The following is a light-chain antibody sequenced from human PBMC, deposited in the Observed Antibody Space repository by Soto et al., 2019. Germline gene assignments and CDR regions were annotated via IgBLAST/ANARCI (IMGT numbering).Light chain of an antibody. CDR1: QSVSNNY. Sequence: EVVLTQSPGTLSLSPGERATLACRASQSVSNNYFAWYQQKPGQAPRLLIFGSSDRATGIPDRFSGSESATDFTLTISRLEPEDFAVYYCHQYGSSPPYTFGQGNKLEIK. J-gene: IGKJ2*01. V-gene: IGKV3-20*01. CDR3: HQYGSSPPYT. CDR2: GSS.